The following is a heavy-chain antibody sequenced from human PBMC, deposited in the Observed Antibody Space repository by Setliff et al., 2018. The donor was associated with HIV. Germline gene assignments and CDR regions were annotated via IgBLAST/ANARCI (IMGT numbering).Heavy chain of an antibody. CDR2: IYYSGST. Sequence: SETLSLTCTVSGGSISSYYWSWIRQPPGKGLEWIGYIYYSGSTNYNPSLKSRVTISVDMSRNQFSLNLNSVTAADTAVYYCARGQGCGGGCHYALEMWGQGTMVTVSS. D-gene: IGHD2-21*02. CDR1: GGSISSYY. CDR3: ARGQGCGGGCHYALEM. J-gene: IGHJ3*02. V-gene: IGHV4-59*08.